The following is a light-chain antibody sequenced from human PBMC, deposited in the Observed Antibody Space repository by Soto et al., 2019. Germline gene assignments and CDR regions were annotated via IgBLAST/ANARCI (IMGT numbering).Light chain of an antibody. CDR2: ASS. J-gene: IGKJ3*01. CDR3: QHLNSYPPLFT. CDR1: EGISSY. V-gene: IGKV1-9*01. Sequence: IQLTQSPSSLAASVGDRVTITCRASEGISSYLAWYQHKSWKAPKLLIYASSTLQAGVPSRFSGSGSGTDFPLTVDTLQPEDFATYYGQHLNSYPPLFTFGPGTKVNI.